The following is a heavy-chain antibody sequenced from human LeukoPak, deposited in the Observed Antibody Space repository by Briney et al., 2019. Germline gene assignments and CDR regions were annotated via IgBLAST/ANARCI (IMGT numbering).Heavy chain of an antibody. J-gene: IGHJ4*02. CDR1: XDXVXXNXXA. D-gene: IGHD6-19*01. CDR2: TYYRSKWYN. CDR3: ARDRGGWYLIDY. Sequence: SXDXVXXNXXAXXWIRQSPSRGLEWLGRTYYRSKWYNDYAVSVKSRITINPDTSKNQFSLQLNSVTPEDTAVYYCARDRGGWYLIDYRGQGTLVTVSS. V-gene: IGHV6-1*01.